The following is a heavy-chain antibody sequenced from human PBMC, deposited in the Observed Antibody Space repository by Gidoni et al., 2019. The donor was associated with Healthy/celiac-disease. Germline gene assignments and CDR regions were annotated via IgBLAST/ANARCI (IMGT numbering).Heavy chain of an antibody. J-gene: IGHJ4*02. CDR2: IIPIFGTA. Sequence: QVQLVQSGAEVTKPGSSVKVSCKASGGTFSSYAISWVRQAPGQGLEWMGGIIPIFGTANYAQKFQGRVTITADESTSTAYMDLSSLRSEDTAVYYCARDDGHHYYDSSGYFDYWGQGTLVTVSS. D-gene: IGHD3-22*01. CDR1: GGTFSSYA. CDR3: ARDDGHHYYDSSGYFDY. V-gene: IGHV1-69*01.